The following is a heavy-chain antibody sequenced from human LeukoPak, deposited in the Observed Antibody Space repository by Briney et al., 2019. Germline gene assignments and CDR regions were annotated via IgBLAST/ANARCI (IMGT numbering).Heavy chain of an antibody. V-gene: IGHV5-51*01. CDR1: GYSFTSFW. D-gene: IGHD3-10*01. CDR3: ARQAYGSGSYSPH. Sequence: GESLKISCKGSGYSFTSFWIGWVRQMPGKGLEWMGIIYPGDSDTRYSPSFQGQVTISADKSISTAYLQWSSLKASDTAMYYCARQAYGSGSYSPHWGQGTLVTVSP. CDR2: IYPGDSDT. J-gene: IGHJ4*02.